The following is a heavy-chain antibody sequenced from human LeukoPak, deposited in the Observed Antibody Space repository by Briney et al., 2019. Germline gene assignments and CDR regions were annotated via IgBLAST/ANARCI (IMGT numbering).Heavy chain of an antibody. J-gene: IGHJ4*02. V-gene: IGHV1-18*01. CDR2: ISAYNGNT. Sequence: ASVKVSCKASGGTFSSYTITWVRQAPGQGLEWMGWISAYNGNTNYAQKLQGRVTMTTDTSTSTAYMELRSLRSDDTAVYYCAREARSDDSSGSYLWDYWGQGTLVTVSS. CDR1: GGTFSSYT. CDR3: AREARSDDSSGSYLWDY. D-gene: IGHD3-22*01.